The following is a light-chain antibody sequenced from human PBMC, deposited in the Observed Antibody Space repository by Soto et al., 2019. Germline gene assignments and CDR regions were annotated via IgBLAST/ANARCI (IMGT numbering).Light chain of an antibody. CDR3: QTWGTGTVV. CDR2: LNSDGSH. J-gene: IGLJ2*01. Sequence: QPVLTQSPSASAYLGASVKLTCTLSSGHSNYAIAWHQQQPEKGPRYLMKLNSDGSHSKGDGIPDRFSGSSSGAERYLTISSLQSEDEADYYCQTWGTGTVVFGGGTKLTVL. CDR1: SGHSNYA. V-gene: IGLV4-69*02.